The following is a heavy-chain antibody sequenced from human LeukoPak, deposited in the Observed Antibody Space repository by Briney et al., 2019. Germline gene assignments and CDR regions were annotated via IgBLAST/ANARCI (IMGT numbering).Heavy chain of an antibody. CDR1: GGSINSYY. D-gene: IGHD6-19*01. V-gene: IGHV4-59*01. Sequence: SETLSLTCTVSGGSINSYYWSWIRQPPGKGLEWIGYIYYSGYTNYNPSLKCRVTISVDTSKNQFSLKPSSVTAADTAVYYCASSKTNGDSSGWYAWFDPLGQGSLVTVSS. J-gene: IGHJ5*02. CDR2: IYYSGYT. CDR3: ASSKTNGDSSGWYAWFDP.